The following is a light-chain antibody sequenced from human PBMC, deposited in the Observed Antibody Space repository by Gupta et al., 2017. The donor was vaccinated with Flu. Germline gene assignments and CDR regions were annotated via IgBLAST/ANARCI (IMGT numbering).Light chain of an antibody. CDR3: QQRSNWHTWT. Sequence: EIVLTQSPATLSLSPGERATLSCRASQSVSSYLAWYQQKPGQAPRLLIHDASNRDTGIPARFSGSGYGTDFTLTISSREPEDFAVYYCQQRSNWHTWTFGQGTKVEIK. CDR2: DAS. V-gene: IGKV3-11*01. CDR1: QSVSSY. J-gene: IGKJ1*01.